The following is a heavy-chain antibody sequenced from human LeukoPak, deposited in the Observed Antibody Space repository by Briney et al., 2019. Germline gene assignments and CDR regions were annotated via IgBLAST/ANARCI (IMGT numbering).Heavy chain of an antibody. CDR2: ISGSGGTT. CDR1: GFTFSNYA. CDR3: AHPGVPIPL. Sequence: PGGSLRLSCAASGFTFSNYAMSWVRQAPGKGLEWVSAISGSGGTTYYADSVKGRFTISRDNSKTTVHLQMSSLRVEDTAVYYCAHPGVPIPLWGQGTLVTVSS. D-gene: IGHD7-27*01. J-gene: IGHJ4*02. V-gene: IGHV3-23*01.